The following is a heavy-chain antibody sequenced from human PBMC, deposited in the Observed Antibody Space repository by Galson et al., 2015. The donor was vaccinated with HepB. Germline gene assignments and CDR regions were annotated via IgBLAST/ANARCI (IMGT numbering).Heavy chain of an antibody. CDR3: AKLASSWSPFDD. Sequence: SLRLSCAASGLTFSSYAINWVRQAPGKGLEWVSSITSSGSSTHYADSVKGRFSISRDNSKKTLYLQMKSLRAGDTAVYYCAKLASSWSPFDDWGQGTLVTVSS. J-gene: IGHJ4*02. V-gene: IGHV3-23*01. CDR2: ITSSGSST. D-gene: IGHD6-13*01. CDR1: GLTFSSYA.